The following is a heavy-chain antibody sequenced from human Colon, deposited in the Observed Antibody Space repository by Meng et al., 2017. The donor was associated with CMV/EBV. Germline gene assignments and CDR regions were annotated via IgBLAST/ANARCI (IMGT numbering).Heavy chain of an antibody. J-gene: IGHJ5*02. CDR1: GFTFSDYY. CDR3: ARDLRTGRTNWFAP. Sequence: GGSLRLSCAASGFTFSDYYMSWIRQSSGKGLEWVASISSHGYTINYADSVKGRFTISRDDAKNSLYLQVNSLRPEDTAVYYCARDLRTGRTNWFAPWGQGTLVTVSS. CDR2: ISSHGYTI. D-gene: IGHD1-14*01. V-gene: IGHV3-11*04.